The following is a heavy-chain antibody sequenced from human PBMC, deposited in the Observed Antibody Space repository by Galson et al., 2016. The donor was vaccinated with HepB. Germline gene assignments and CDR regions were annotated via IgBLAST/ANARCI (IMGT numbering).Heavy chain of an antibody. CDR3: ARHPTRAVRREGFYGLDV. D-gene: IGHD1-1*01. J-gene: IGHJ6*02. V-gene: IGHV4-39*01. Sequence: SETLSLTCSLSGASVRTSNYYWDWIRQSPGKGLEWIGGVFYSGTTHYNSSLRSRVSISVDMSKNHFSLNLTSVTAADTAVYYCARHPTRAVRREGFYGLDVWGQGTTVTITS. CDR2: VFYSGTT. CDR1: GASVRTSNYY.